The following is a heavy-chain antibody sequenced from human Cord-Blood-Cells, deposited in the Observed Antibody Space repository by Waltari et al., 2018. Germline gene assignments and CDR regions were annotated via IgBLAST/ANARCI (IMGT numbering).Heavy chain of an antibody. CDR2: IYYSGST. D-gene: IGHD3-10*01. Sequence: QVQLQESGPGLVKPSETLSLTCTVSGGSVSSGSYYWSWIRQPPGKGLEWIGYIYYSGSTNYNPSPKGRVTISVDTSKNQFSLKLSSVTAADTAVYYCARGRGGVRGVLPNHNWFDPWGQGTLVTVSS. CDR3: ARGRGGVRGVLPNHNWFDP. V-gene: IGHV4-61*01. J-gene: IGHJ5*02. CDR1: GGSVSSGSYY.